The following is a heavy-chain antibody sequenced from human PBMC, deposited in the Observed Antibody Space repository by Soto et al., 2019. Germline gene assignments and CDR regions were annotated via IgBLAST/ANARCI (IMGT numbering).Heavy chain of an antibody. V-gene: IGHV1-18*01. CDR1: GYTFPNYG. D-gene: IGHD6-19*01. Sequence: ASVKVSCKASGYTFPNYGITWVRQAPGQGLEWMGWISAYKTNIKYAQKFQGRVTLTTDTSTSTAYMELRSLRSDDTAIYYCVRHLDGNGAYYTAFWGQGTLVTVSS. J-gene: IGHJ1*01. CDR3: VRHLDGNGAYYTAF. CDR2: ISAYKTNI.